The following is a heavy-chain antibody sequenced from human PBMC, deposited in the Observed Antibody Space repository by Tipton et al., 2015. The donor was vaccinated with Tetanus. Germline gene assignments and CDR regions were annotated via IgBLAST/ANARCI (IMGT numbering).Heavy chain of an antibody. Sequence: SLRLSCAASGFTFDDYAMHWVRQAPAKGLEWVSGISWTPRPLRPSPSVKGRFTVSRDNAKNSLYLQMNSLRAEDTALYYCAKDNGGYSSSWRYGMDVWGQGTTVTVSS. CDR2: ISWTPRPL. J-gene: IGHJ6*02. CDR1: GFTFDDYA. CDR3: AKDNGGYSSSWRYGMDV. V-gene: IGHV3-9*01. D-gene: IGHD6-13*01.